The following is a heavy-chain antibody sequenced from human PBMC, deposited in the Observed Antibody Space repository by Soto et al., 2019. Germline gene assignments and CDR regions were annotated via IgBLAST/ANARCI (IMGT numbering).Heavy chain of an antibody. V-gene: IGHV3-23*01. Sequence: GGSLRLSCAASGFTFSSYAMSWVRQAPGKGLEWVSAISGSGGSTYYADSVKGRFTISRDNSKNTLYLQMNSLRAEDTAVYYCAKEPEDSSGYYYIQYYFDYWGQGTLVTVSS. CDR1: GFTFSSYA. J-gene: IGHJ4*02. CDR3: AKEPEDSSGYYYIQYYFDY. D-gene: IGHD3-22*01. CDR2: ISGSGGST.